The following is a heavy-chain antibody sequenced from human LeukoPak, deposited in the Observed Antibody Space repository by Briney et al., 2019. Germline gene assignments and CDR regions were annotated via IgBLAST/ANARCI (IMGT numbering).Heavy chain of an antibody. J-gene: IGHJ4*02. CDR1: GGSFSGYY. Sequence: SETLSLTCAVYGGSFSGYYWSWIRQPPGKGLEWIGEINHSGSTNYNPSLKSRVTISVDTSKNQFSLKLSSVTAADTAVYYCARSLLYCSGGSCYLYYFDYWGQGTLVTVSS. CDR2: INHSGST. CDR3: ARSLLYCSGGSCYLYYFDY. V-gene: IGHV4-34*01. D-gene: IGHD2-15*01.